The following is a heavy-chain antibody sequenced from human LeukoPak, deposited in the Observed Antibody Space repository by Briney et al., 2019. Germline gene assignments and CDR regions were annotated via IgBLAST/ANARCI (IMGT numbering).Heavy chain of an antibody. Sequence: PGGSLRLSCAASEFTFDDYAMHWVRQAPGKGLEWVSLISGDGGSTYYAHSVKGRFTISRDNSKNSLYLQMNSLRTEDTALYYCAKDSNQYGDYFDYWGQGTLVTVSS. CDR3: AKDSNQYGDYFDY. J-gene: IGHJ4*02. CDR1: EFTFDDYA. V-gene: IGHV3-43*02. D-gene: IGHD4-17*01. CDR2: ISGDGGST.